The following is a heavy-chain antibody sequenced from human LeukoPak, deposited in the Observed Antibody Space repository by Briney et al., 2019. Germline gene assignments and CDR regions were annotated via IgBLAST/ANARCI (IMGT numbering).Heavy chain of an antibody. CDR2: ISSSSSTI. D-gene: IGHD1-26*01. V-gene: IGHV3-48*01. CDR1: GFTFSSYS. CDR3: AIIYLIVGATTFDY. J-gene: IGHJ4*02. Sequence: GGSLRLSCAASGFTFSSYSVNWVRQAPGKGLEWVSYISSSSSTIYYADSVKGRFTISRDNAKNSLYLQMNSLRAEDTAVYYCAIIYLIVGATTFDYWGQGTLVTVSS.